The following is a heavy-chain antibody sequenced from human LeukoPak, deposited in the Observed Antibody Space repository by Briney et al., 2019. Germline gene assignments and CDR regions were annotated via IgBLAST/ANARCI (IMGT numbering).Heavy chain of an antibody. CDR3: AREVYDSSGYYFRPVLSGGYYFDY. CDR2: IWYDGSNR. J-gene: IGHJ4*02. V-gene: IGHV3-33*01. CDR1: GFTFSSYG. D-gene: IGHD3-22*01. Sequence: GGSLRLSCAASGFTFSSYGMHWVRQAPGKGLEWVAVIWYDGSNRYYADSVKGRFTISRDNSKNTLYLQMNSLRAEDTAVYYCAREVYDSSGYYFRPVLSGGYYFDYWGQGTLVTVSS.